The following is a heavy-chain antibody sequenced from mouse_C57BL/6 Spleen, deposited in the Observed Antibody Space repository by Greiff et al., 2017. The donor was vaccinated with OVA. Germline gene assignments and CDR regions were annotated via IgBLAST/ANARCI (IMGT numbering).Heavy chain of an antibody. J-gene: IGHJ4*01. Sequence: DVMLVESGGGLVKPGGSLKLSCAASGFTFSYYGMHWVRQAPEKGLEWVAYISSGSSTIYYADTVKGRFTISRDNAKNTLFLQMTSLRSEDTAMYYCAREDYYGSRGAMDYWGQGTSVTVSS. CDR3: AREDYYGSRGAMDY. D-gene: IGHD1-1*01. CDR2: ISSGSSTI. CDR1: GFTFSYYG. V-gene: IGHV5-17*01.